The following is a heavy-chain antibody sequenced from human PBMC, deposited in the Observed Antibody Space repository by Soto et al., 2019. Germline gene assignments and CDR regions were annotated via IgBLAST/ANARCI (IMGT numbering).Heavy chain of an antibody. CDR2: ISAYNGNT. V-gene: IGHV1-18*01. CDR3: ARDFRDYSPRYGMDV. J-gene: IGHJ6*02. Sequence: QVQLVQSGAEVKKPGASVKVSCKASGYTFTSYGVSWVRQAPGQGLEWMGWISAYNGNTNYAQKLQGRVTMTTDTSTSTAYMELRSLRSDDTAVDYCARDFRDYSPRYGMDVWGQGTTVTVSS. CDR1: GYTFTSYG. D-gene: IGHD3-16*01.